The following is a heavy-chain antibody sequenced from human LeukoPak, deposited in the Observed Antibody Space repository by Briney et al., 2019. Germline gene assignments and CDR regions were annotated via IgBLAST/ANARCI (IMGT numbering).Heavy chain of an antibody. Sequence: PGESLKISCKGSGYSFTSYWISWVRQLPGKGLEWMGRIDPSDSYTNYSPSFQGHVTISADKSISTAYLQWSSLKASDTAMYYCARSEVINIAAAADYWGQGTLVTVSS. CDR3: ARSEVINIAAAADY. D-gene: IGHD6-13*01. V-gene: IGHV5-10-1*01. J-gene: IGHJ4*02. CDR2: IDPSDSYT. CDR1: GYSFTSYW.